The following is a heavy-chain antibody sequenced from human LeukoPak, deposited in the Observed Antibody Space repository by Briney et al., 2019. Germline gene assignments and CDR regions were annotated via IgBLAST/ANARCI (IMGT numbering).Heavy chain of an antibody. CDR3: ARVSSSRAYYYYYYMDV. Sequence: GGSLRVSCAASGFTVSSNYMSWVRQALGKGLEWVSVIYSGGSTYYADSVKGRFTISRDNSKNTLYLQMNSLRAEDTAVYYCARVSSSRAYYYYYYMDVWGKGTTVTVSS. V-gene: IGHV3-53*01. D-gene: IGHD6-6*01. CDR2: IYSGGST. CDR1: GFTVSSNY. J-gene: IGHJ6*03.